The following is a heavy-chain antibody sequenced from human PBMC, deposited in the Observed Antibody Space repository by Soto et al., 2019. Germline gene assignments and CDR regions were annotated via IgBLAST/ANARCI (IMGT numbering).Heavy chain of an antibody. Sequence: GGSVRLPCGASVFPFSRYAMRWVRRARGEGLEWVSAISGSGGSTYYADSVKGGFTIPRDNSKNTLYLQMNSLRAEDTAVYYCAKDPNSSSWSYFDYWGQGTLVTVSS. J-gene: IGHJ4*02. CDR3: AKDPNSSSWSYFDY. V-gene: IGHV3-23*01. D-gene: IGHD6-13*01. CDR1: VFPFSRYA. CDR2: ISGSGGST.